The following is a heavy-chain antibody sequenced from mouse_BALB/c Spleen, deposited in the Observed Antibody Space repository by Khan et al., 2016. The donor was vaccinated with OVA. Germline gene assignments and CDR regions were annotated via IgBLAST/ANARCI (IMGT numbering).Heavy chain of an antibody. V-gene: IGHV3-2*02. CDR3: ARVYGGGFDY. CDR1: GYSITTDYA. D-gene: IGHD2-10*02. CDR2: ISYSGNT. J-gene: IGHJ2*01. Sequence: VQLKESGPGLVKPSQSLSLTCTVTGYSITTDYAWNWIRQFPGNQLEWMGYISYSGNTKYNPTLKSRISITRDTSKNQFFLQLKSVTTEDTARYCCARVYGGGFDYWGQGTTLTVSA.